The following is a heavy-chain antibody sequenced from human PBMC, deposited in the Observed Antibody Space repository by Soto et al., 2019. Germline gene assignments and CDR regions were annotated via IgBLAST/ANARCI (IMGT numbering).Heavy chain of an antibody. V-gene: IGHV1-18*01. CDR2: ISAYNGNT. Sequence: QVQLVQSGAEVKKPGASVKVSCKASGYTFTSYGISWVRQAPGQGLEWMGWISAYNGNTNYAQKLQVRVTMTTDTSTITADMELRSLRSDDTAVYYCARDRIEATTTETYYYYYMDVWGKGTTVTVSS. D-gene: IGHD5-12*01. CDR1: GYTFTSYG. J-gene: IGHJ6*03. CDR3: ARDRIEATTTETYYYYYMDV.